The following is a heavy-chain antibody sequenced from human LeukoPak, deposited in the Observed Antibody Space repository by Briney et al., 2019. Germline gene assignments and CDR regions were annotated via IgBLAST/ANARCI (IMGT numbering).Heavy chain of an antibody. V-gene: IGHV4-30-4*01. CDR1: GGSISTAEYY. CDR3: ARTTYYKGWFDP. CDR2: IYYSGTT. Sequence: SQTQSLTCTVSGGSISTAEYYWSWIRQPPGKGLEWIGYIYYSGTTYYNPSLKSRLTISIHTSKNQFSLNLSSVTAADTAVYYCARTTYYKGWFDPWGQGTLVTVSS. J-gene: IGHJ5*02. D-gene: IGHD3-10*01.